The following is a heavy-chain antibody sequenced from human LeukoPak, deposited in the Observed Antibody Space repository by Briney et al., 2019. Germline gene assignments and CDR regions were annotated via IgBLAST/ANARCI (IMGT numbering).Heavy chain of an antibody. CDR3: ARDGLYGSGSHAFDI. CDR2: LRFDGTSE. J-gene: IGHJ3*02. CDR1: GFNFRNYG. D-gene: IGHD3-10*01. V-gene: IGHV3-30*02. Sequence: GGSLRLSCLTSGFNFRNYGMHWVRQAPGKGPEWVAFLRFDGTSEYYADSVKGRFSIFREVSKNTLYLQMNSLRAEDTAVYYCARDGLYGSGSHAFDIWGQGTMVTVSS.